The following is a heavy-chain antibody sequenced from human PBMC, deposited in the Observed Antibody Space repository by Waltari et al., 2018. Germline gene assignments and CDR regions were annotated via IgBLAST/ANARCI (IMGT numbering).Heavy chain of an antibody. CDR2: ITPNSGAT. J-gene: IGHJ4*02. CDR1: GYTFIGYY. D-gene: IGHD2-2*01. Sequence: QVQLVQSGADVKIPGASVRVSCKASGYTFIGYYIHWGRQAPGQGLEWMGRITPNSGATVYAQNLQGRVTMTRDTSISTAYMELSRLTSDDTAVYYCVRDGHKYDFDFWGQGTLVTVPS. V-gene: IGHV1-2*06. CDR3: VRDGHKYDFDF.